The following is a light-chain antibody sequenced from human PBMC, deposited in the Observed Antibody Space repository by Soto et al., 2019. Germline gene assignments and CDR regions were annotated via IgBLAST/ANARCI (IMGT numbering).Light chain of an antibody. CDR1: QSVDKF. J-gene: IGKJ5*01. CDR2: DSS. CDR3: QQRKHWPPIT. Sequence: EVELAQCADTLALSPGETATLSCRASQSVDKFLAWYQQRPDQPPRLLIFDSSNRATGVPVRFSGSRSGTVFTLTIGSLEPEDSAVYYCQQRKHWPPITLGPGTRLEIK. V-gene: IGKV3-11*01.